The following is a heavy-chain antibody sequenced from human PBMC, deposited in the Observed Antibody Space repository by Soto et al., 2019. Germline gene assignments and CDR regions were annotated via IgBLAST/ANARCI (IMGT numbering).Heavy chain of an antibody. V-gene: IGHV4-59*01. CDR3: ARGTTNYYYYSYMDV. CDR2: IYYSGST. D-gene: IGHD4-17*01. J-gene: IGHJ6*03. Sequence: SETLSLTCTVSGGYISSYYWSWIRQPPGKGLEWIGYIYYSGSTNYNPSLQSRVTISVDTSKNQFSLKLSSVTAADTAVYYCARGTTNYYYYSYMDVWGKGTTVPVS. CDR1: GGYISSYY.